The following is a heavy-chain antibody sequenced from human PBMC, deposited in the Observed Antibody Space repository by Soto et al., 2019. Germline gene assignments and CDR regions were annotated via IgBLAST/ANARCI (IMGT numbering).Heavy chain of an antibody. V-gene: IGHV4-30-2*01. J-gene: IGHJ2*01. D-gene: IGHD2-21*02. CDR3: ARGVVVTAIWYFDL. Sequence: QLQLQESGSGLVKPSQTLSLTCAVSGGSISSGGYSWSWIRQPPGKGLEWIGYIYHGGSTYYNPSRESRVNTSVDRAKNQFSLKLSSVTAADTAVYYCARGVVVTAIWYFDLWGRGTLVTVSS. CDR1: GGSISSGGYS. CDR2: IYHGGST.